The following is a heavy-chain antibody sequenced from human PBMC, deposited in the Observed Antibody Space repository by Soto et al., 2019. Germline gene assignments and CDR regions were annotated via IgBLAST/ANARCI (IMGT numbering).Heavy chain of an antibody. CDR3: ARDIVVVPAATASHWFAP. CDR2: IIPIFGTA. Sequence: QVQLVQSGAEVKKPGSSVKVSCKASGGTFSSYAISWVRQAPGQGLEWMGGIIPIFGTANYAQKFQGRVTIPADKSRSTAKMELSSLRSENTAVYYCARDIVVVPAATASHWFAPWGQGTLVPVPS. V-gene: IGHV1-69*06. D-gene: IGHD2-2*01. J-gene: IGHJ5*02. CDR1: GGTFSSYA.